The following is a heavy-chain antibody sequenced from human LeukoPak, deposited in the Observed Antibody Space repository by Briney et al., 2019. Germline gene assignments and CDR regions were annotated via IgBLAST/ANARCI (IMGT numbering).Heavy chain of an antibody. CDR2: IYRSGYT. Sequence: KPSETLSLTCAVSGYSFSGAHHWGWIRQPPGRGLEWIGSIYRSGYTYYNPSLQSRVTISIDTSKNQFSLKLSSVTAADTAVYYCATKGPSDAFDIWGQGTMVTVSS. V-gene: IGHV4-38-2*01. CDR1: GYSFSGAHH. J-gene: IGHJ3*02. CDR3: ATKGPSDAFDI.